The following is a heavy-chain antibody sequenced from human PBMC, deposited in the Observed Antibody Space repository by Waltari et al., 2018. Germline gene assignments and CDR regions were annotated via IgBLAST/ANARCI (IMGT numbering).Heavy chain of an antibody. V-gene: IGHV1-69*04. Sequence: VQLVQSGAEVKKPGSSGEVSCKASGGTFSSYGISWVRQAPGQGLEWMGGIIPILGIANYAQKVQGRVTITAAESTSTAYMELSSLRSEDTAVYYCARDREGWFDPWGQGTLVTVSS. CDR2: IIPILGIA. CDR3: ARDREGWFDP. J-gene: IGHJ5*02. CDR1: GGTFSSYG. D-gene: IGHD1-26*01.